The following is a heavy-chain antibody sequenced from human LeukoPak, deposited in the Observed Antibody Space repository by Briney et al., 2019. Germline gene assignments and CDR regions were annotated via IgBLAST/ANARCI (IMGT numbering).Heavy chain of an antibody. Sequence: ASVKVSCKASGYTFTGYSMHWVRQAPGQGLEWMGWINPNSGGTKYAQNFQGRVTMTRDTSISTAYMELSRLRSDDTAVYYCARERREFFDYWGQGTLVTVSS. D-gene: IGHD3-10*01. CDR2: INPNSGGT. J-gene: IGHJ4*02. CDR1: GYTFTGYS. V-gene: IGHV1-2*02. CDR3: ARERREFFDY.